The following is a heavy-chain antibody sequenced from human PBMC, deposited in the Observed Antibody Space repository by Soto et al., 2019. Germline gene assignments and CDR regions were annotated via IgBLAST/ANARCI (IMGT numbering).Heavy chain of an antibody. Sequence: SVKVSCKASGGNFRRYAISWVRQAPGQGLEWMGGILPIFGSPSHAQKFRDRVTITADESTSTAYLELTSLTSEDTAIYYCVFGDCTSSSCSYYFYGLGVWGQGTTVTVSS. CDR1: GGNFRRYA. CDR3: VFGDCTSSSCSYYFYGLGV. J-gene: IGHJ6*02. V-gene: IGHV1-69*13. CDR2: ILPIFGSP. D-gene: IGHD2-2*01.